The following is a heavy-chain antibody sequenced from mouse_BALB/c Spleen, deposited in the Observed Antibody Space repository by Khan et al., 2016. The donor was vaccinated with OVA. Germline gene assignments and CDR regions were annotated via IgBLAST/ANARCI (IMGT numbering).Heavy chain of an antibody. CDR3: ARKGGWVFAY. CDR2: SDPNNGGT. V-gene: IGHV1-18*01. Sequence: VRLQQSGPELVKPGASLKISCKTSGYTFTEYTIHWVKQSHGKSLEWIGGSDPNNGGTSYNQKFKAKAILTVDKSSSTAFMELRSLTSEDSAVYHCARKGGWVFAYWGQGTQVTVSA. J-gene: IGHJ3*01. CDR1: GYTFTEYT. D-gene: IGHD1-2*01.